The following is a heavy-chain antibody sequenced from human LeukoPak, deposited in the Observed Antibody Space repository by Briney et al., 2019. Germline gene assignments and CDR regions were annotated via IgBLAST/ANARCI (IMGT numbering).Heavy chain of an antibody. CDR1: GFTVRSNY. CDR3: ARVVVAAIDY. Sequence: VSLRLSCAASGFTVRSNYMSWVRPAPGQGLEWVSVIYSGGSTYYADSVKGRFTISRDNSKNTLYLQMNSLRAEDTAVYYCARVVVAAIDYWGQGTLVTVSS. J-gene: IGHJ4*02. V-gene: IGHV3-53*01. CDR2: IYSGGST. D-gene: IGHD2-15*01.